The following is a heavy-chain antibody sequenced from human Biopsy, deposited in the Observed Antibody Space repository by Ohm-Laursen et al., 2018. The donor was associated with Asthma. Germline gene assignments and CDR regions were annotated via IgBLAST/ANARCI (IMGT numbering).Heavy chain of an antibody. CDR1: YGSITSGGYY. Sequence: SQTLSLTCTVSYGSITSGGYYWTWIRQQPGKGLEWIGFIYYRGSTYYNPSLKSRVSISIDTSKNQFSLKLSSVTAADTAVYYCARAQDYYDSRGYYRSFDYWGQGTLVTVSS. J-gene: IGHJ4*02. V-gene: IGHV4-31*03. CDR2: IYYRGST. CDR3: ARAQDYYDSRGYYRSFDY. D-gene: IGHD3-22*01.